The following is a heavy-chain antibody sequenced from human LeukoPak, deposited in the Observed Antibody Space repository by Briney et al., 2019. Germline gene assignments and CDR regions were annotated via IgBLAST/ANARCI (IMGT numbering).Heavy chain of an antibody. J-gene: IGHJ4*02. V-gene: IGHV1-69*05. Sequence: SVKVSCKASGGTFSSYASSGVRQAPGQGLEWMGGIIPIFGTANYAQKFQGRVTITTDESTSTAYMQLSSLRSEDTAVYYCARAASGDLPPDYWGQGTLVTVSS. CDR3: ARAASGDLPPDY. D-gene: IGHD4-17*01. CDR2: IIPIFGTA. CDR1: GGTFSSYA.